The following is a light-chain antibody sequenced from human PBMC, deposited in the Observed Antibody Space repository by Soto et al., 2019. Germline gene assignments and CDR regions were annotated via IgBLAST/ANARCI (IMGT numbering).Light chain of an antibody. CDR3: QVWDSSSDRWV. CDR2: DDS. Sequence: SSELTQPPSVSVAPGQTARISCGGNNIGSQSVHWYQQKPGQAPVVVVYDDSDRPSGIPERFSGSNSGKTATLTISRVEAGDEADYYCQVWDSSSDRWVFGGGTKLTVL. J-gene: IGLJ3*02. V-gene: IGLV3-21*02. CDR1: NIGSQS.